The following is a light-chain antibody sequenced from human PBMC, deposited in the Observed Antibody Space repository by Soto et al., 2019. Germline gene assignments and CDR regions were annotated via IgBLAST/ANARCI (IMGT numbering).Light chain of an antibody. V-gene: IGKV1-5*03. CDR3: QYWDNYSWT. Sequence: DIQMTQSPSTLSASVGDRVTITCRASQSITDWLAWYQQKPGKAPKFLIYKASNLESGFPSRFSGSGSGTEFTLTISSVQPDDFASYYCQYWDNYSWTFGQGTKVEIK. J-gene: IGKJ1*01. CDR1: QSITDW. CDR2: KAS.